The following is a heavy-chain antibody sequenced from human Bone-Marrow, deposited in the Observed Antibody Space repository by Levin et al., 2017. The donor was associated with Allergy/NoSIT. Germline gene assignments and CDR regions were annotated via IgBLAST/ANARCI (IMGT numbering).Heavy chain of an antibody. V-gene: IGHV5-51*01. CDR2: IFPGDSET. CDR3: ARQNAGLLGGVYGLDV. Sequence: GESLKISCKASEYRFTSYWIAWVRQMPGKGLEWMGIIFPGDSETRYSPSIQGQVTISVDKSISTAYLQWRSLKASDTAIYYCARQNAGLLGGVYGLDVWGQGTTVTVSS. CDR1: EYRFTSYW. J-gene: IGHJ6*02. D-gene: IGHD3-16*01.